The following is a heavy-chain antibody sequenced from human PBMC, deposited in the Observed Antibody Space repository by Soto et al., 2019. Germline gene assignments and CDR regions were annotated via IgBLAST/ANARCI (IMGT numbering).Heavy chain of an antibody. CDR1: GGSFSGYY. D-gene: IGHD6-19*01. CDR3: ARVEQWLRAFDY. V-gene: IGHV4-34*01. CDR2: INHSGST. J-gene: IGHJ4*02. Sequence: QVQLQQWGAGLLKPSETLSLTCAVYGGSFSGYYWSWIRQPPGKGLEWIGEINHSGSTNYNPSRKSRVTISVDTSKNQFSLKLSSVTAADTGVYYCARVEQWLRAFDYWGQGTLVTVSS.